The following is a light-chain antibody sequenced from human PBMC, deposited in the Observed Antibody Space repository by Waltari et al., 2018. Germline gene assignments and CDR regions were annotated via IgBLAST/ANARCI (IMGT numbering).Light chain of an antibody. CDR3: QKYESLPAT. CDR1: QSVGKY. CDR2: ETY. Sequence: DIVLTQSPGTLSLSPADTATLSCRASQSVGKYLAWYQQRPGQAPRLLIYETYRRATGTPDRFTGSGSGTDFSLTISRLEPEDFAVYYCQKYESLPATFGQGTTVEIK. V-gene: IGKV3-20*01. J-gene: IGKJ1*01.